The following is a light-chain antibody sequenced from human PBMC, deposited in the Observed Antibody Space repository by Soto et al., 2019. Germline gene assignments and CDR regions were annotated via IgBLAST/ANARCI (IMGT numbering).Light chain of an antibody. Sequence: QSVLTQPPSVSGAPGQGVTISCTGSSSNIGADFDVHWYQHLPGTAPKLLISHNNNRPSGVPDRFSGSKSGTSASLAITGLQADDEAVYYCQSRDSSLSSSWVFGGGTKLTVL. CDR2: HNN. J-gene: IGLJ3*02. CDR3: QSRDSSLSSSWV. V-gene: IGLV1-40*01. CDR1: SSNIGADFD.